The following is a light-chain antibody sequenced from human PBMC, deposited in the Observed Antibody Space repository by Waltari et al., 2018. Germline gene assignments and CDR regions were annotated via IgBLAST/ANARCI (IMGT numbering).Light chain of an antibody. CDR3: CSYTSSSTEL. Sequence: QSALTQPRSLSGHPGQSLAISGPGPSSDVGGYHYDSWHQQHPGKAPRLIIYDVNKRPSGVPDRFSGSKSGNTASLTISGLQADDEADYYCCSYTSSSTELFGGGTKLTVL. CDR1: SSDVGGYHY. V-gene: IGLV2-11*01. J-gene: IGLJ2*01. CDR2: DVN.